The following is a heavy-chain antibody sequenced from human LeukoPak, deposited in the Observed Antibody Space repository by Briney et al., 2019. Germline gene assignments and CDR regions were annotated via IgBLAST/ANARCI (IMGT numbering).Heavy chain of an antibody. D-gene: IGHD3-10*01. Sequence: PSETLSLTCIVSGGSTSSYYWSWIRQPPGKGLEWIGYIYYSGSTNYKSSLKSRVTISVDTSKNQFSLKLSSVTAADTAVYYCARGVTMVRGDWFDPWGQGTLVTVSS. CDR2: IYYSGST. J-gene: IGHJ5*02. CDR1: GGSTSSYY. CDR3: ARGVTMVRGDWFDP. V-gene: IGHV4-59*01.